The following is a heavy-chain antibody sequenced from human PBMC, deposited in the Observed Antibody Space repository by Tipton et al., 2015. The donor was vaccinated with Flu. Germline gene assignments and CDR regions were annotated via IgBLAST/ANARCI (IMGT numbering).Heavy chain of an antibody. J-gene: IGHJ6*03. CDR2: VNPFFGPP. Sequence: QSGAEVKKSGSSVKVSCKASGDTFSKYVISWVRQAPGQGLEWMGGVNPFFGPPQYAQKFEDRVTITADDSTSTAYMELSGLRSDDTAVYYCARDRSPGLERLDYYYMDVWGKGTTVTVSS. CDR1: GDTFSKYV. V-gene: IGHV1-69*01. D-gene: IGHD3-10*01. CDR3: ARDRSPGLERLDYYYMDV.